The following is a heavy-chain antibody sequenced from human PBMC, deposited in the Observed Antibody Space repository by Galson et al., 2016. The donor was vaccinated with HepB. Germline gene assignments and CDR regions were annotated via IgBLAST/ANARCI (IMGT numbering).Heavy chain of an antibody. CDR1: GLTFSDHY. V-gene: IGHV3-72*01. CDR3: ARDYYDGSCHYMDY. J-gene: IGHJ4*02. Sequence: SLRLSCAASGLTFSDHYMDWVRQAPGKGLEWVGRSRDKAHSYTTEYAASVKGRFAISRDDSENSLYLQMNSLKTEDTAVYYCARDYYDGSCHYMDYWGRGTLVTVSS. D-gene: IGHD3-22*01. CDR2: SRDKAHSYTT.